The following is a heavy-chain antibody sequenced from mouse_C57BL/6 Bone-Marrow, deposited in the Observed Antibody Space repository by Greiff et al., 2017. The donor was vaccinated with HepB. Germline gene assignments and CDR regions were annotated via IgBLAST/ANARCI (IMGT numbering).Heavy chain of an antibody. V-gene: IGHV1-82*01. CDR1: GYAFSSSW. Sequence: QVQLQQPGPELVKPGASVKISCKASGYAFSSSWMNWVKQRPGKGLEWIGRIYPGDGDTNYNGKFKGKATLTADKSSSTAYMQLSSLTSEDSAVYFCASLFITTVGYYFDYWGQGTTLTVSS. D-gene: IGHD1-1*01. J-gene: IGHJ2*01. CDR2: IYPGDGDT. CDR3: ASLFITTVGYYFDY.